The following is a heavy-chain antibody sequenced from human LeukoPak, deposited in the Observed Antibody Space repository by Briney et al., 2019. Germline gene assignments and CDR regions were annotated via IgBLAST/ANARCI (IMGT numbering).Heavy chain of an antibody. J-gene: IGHJ4*02. Sequence: GGSLRLSCAASGFTVSSNYMTWVRQAPGKGLEWVSITYTGGSTVYADSVKGRFTISRDNSKNTLYLQMNSLRAEDTAVYYCAKSVLGYSSSLYDYWGQGTLVTVSS. CDR1: GFTVSSNY. V-gene: IGHV3-66*01. CDR3: AKSVLGYSSSLYDY. D-gene: IGHD6-13*01. CDR2: TYTGGST.